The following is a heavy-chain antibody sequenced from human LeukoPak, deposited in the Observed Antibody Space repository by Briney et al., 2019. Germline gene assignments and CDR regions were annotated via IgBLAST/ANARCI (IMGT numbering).Heavy chain of an antibody. CDR1: GFTVSRYE. J-gene: IGHJ6*02. D-gene: IGHD6-13*01. Sequence: GGSLRLSCAASGFTVSRYEMNWVRQAPGKGLEWVSYISSSGSTIYYADSVKGRFTISRDNAKNSLYLQMNSLRAEDTAVYYCARDLNLRYSSSWYVGGYYYYYGMDVWGQGTTVTVSS. V-gene: IGHV3-48*03. CDR2: ISSSGSTI. CDR3: ARDLNLRYSSSWYVGGYYYYYGMDV.